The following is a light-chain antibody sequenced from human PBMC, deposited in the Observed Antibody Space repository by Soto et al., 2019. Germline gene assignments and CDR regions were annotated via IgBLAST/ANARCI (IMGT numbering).Light chain of an antibody. CDR2: GAS. CDR3: QQYNNWWT. V-gene: IGKV3-15*01. Sequence: EIVMTQSPATLSVSPGERATLSCSASQSVSSNLAWYQQKPGQAPRLLIYGASTRATGIPARFSGSGSGTEFTLTISRLQSEEFAVYYCQQYNNWWTFGQGTKVEIK. CDR1: QSVSSN. J-gene: IGKJ1*01.